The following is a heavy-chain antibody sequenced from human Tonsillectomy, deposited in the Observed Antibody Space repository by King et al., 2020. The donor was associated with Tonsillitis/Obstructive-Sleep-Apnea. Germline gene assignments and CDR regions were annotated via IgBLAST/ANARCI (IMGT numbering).Heavy chain of an antibody. CDR3: ARGGYYDSSGYYFDNWFDP. V-gene: IGHV4-34*01. CDR1: GGTFSGYY. J-gene: IGHJ5*02. D-gene: IGHD3-22*01. Sequence: VQLQQWGAGLLKPSETLSLTCAVYGGTFSGYYWSWIRQPPGKGLEWIGEINHSGITNYNPSLKSRVTISVDTSKNQFSLRLSSVTAAVTAVYYCARGGYYDSSGYYFDNWFDPWGQGTLVTVSS. CDR2: INHSGIT.